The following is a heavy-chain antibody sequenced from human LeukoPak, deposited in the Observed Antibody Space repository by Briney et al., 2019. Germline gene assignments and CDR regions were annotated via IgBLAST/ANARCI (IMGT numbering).Heavy chain of an antibody. V-gene: IGHV3-33*08. J-gene: IGHJ6*02. CDR2: IWYDGSNK. D-gene: IGHD6-13*01. Sequence: GGSLRLSCAASGFTFSSYAMNWVRQAPGKGLEWVAVIWYDGSNKYYADSVKGRFTISRDNSKNTLYLQMNSLRAEDTAVYYCASSWLNYYYYGMDVWGQGTTVTVSS. CDR3: ASSWLNYYYYGMDV. CDR1: GFTFSSYA.